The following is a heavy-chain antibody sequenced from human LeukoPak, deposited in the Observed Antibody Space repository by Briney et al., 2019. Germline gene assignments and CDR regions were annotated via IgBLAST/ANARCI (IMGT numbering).Heavy chain of an antibody. V-gene: IGHV3-9*01. D-gene: IGHD4-17*01. Sequence: PGGSLRLSCAASGFTFDDYAMYWVRQAPGKGLEWVSGISWNIGNIGYADSVKGRFTISRDNAKNSLYLQMNSLRAEDTALYYCAKDSNDYGDPYYFDYWGQGTLVTVSS. CDR3: AKDSNDYGDPYYFDY. CDR2: ISWNIGNI. CDR1: GFTFDDYA. J-gene: IGHJ4*02.